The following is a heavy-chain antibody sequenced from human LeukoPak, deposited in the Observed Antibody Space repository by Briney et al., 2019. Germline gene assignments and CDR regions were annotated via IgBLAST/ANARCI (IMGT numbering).Heavy chain of an antibody. CDR1: GFTFSSYT. CDR3: ARDQDWNDRGGLDY. J-gene: IGHJ4*02. V-gene: IGHV3-21*01. D-gene: IGHD1-1*01. Sequence: GGPLRLSFAASGFTFSSYTMNWVRQAQGNGLEWFSSISTSSIYIYYTDSLKGRFTISRDNARNSLYLQMNSLKAEDTAVYYCARDQDWNDRGGLDYWGQGTLVTVSS. CDR2: ISTSSIYI.